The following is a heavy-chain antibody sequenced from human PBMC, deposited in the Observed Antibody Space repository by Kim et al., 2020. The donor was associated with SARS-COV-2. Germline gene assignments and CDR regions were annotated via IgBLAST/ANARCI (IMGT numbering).Heavy chain of an antibody. J-gene: IGHJ4*02. D-gene: IGHD3-10*01. CDR3: SALNPGAN. Sequence: SYATAYAASVKGRFTISRDDSENTAYLQMNSLKTGDTAVYYCSALNPGANWGQGTLVTVSS. CDR2: SYAT. V-gene: IGHV3-73*01.